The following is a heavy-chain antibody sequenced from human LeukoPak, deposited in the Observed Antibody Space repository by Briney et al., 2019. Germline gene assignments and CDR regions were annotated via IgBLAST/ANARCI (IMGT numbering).Heavy chain of an antibody. Sequence: ASVKVSCKASGYTFTGYYIHWARQAPGQGLEWVGWINPKTGGTNYAQKFLDRVTITTDMSTSTAYMELIRLRSRDTAVYFCARGSSKYVFGYYMDVWGKGTTIIVSS. V-gene: IGHV1-2*02. CDR2: INPKTGGT. D-gene: IGHD4-11*01. CDR3: ARGSSKYVFGYYMDV. CDR1: GYTFTGYY. J-gene: IGHJ6*03.